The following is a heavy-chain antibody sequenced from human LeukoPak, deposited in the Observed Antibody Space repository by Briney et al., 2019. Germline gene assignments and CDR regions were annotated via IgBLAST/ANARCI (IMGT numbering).Heavy chain of an antibody. CDR3: AIREPIGY. V-gene: IGHV3-23*01. Sequence: GGSLRLSCAASGFSFANSVISWIRQAPGKGPEWVSAISGSGDRTDYADSVRGRFTISRDNSKSTLYLQMDSLRVEDTAIYYCAIREPIGYWGQGSLVTVSP. CDR1: GFSFANSV. J-gene: IGHJ4*02. CDR2: ISGSGDRT. D-gene: IGHD6-13*01.